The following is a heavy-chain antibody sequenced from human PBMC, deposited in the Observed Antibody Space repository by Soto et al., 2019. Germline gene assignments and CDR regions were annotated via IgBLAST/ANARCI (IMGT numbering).Heavy chain of an antibody. CDR1: GYTFTGYY. V-gene: IGHV1-2*04. Sequence: ASVKVSCKASGYTFTGYYMHWVRQAPGQGLEWMGWINPNSGGTNYAQKFQGWVTMTRDTSISTAYMELSRLRSDDTAVYYCARGVIVVVPAATQSKGSYYYYYGMDVWGDVSTV. CDR2: INPNSGGT. J-gene: IGHJ6*02. D-gene: IGHD2-2*01. CDR3: ARGVIVVVPAATQSKGSYYYYYGMDV.